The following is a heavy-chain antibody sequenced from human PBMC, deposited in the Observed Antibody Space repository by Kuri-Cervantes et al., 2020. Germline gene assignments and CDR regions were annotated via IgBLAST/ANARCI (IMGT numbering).Heavy chain of an antibody. J-gene: IGHJ2*01. Sequence: GGSLRLSCAVSEFTFSNYAMHWVRQAPGKGLEWVAFISYDGSNKHYADSVKGRFTISRDNSKNTKNTLYLQMNSLRSEDTAVYYCARAEDWGTPWCFDLWGRGTLVTVSS. CDR2: ISYDGSNK. V-gene: IGHV3-30*01. D-gene: IGHD7-27*01. CDR1: EFTFSNYA. CDR3: ARAEDWGTPWCFDL.